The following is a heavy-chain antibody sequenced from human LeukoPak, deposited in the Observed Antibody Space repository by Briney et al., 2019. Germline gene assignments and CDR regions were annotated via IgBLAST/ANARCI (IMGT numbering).Heavy chain of an antibody. CDR3: VKDHDWALNF. CDR2: ISGSGGST. CDR1: GFTFSSYA. D-gene: IGHD3-9*01. J-gene: IGHJ4*02. Sequence: EGSLRLSCAASGFTFSSYAMSWVRQAPGKGLEWVSAISGSGGSTYYADSVKGRFTISRDSAKNSLYLQMNSLRAEDTAVYYCVKDHDWALNFWGQGTLVTVSS. V-gene: IGHV3-23*01.